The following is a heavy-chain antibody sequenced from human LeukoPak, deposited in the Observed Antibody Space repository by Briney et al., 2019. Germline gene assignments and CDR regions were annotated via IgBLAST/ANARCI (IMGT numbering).Heavy chain of an antibody. CDR1: GGSISSSSYY. CDR3: ARVYYYYMDV. Sequence: SETLSLTCTVSGGSISSSSYYWGWIRQPPGKGPEWIGSIYYSGSTYYNPSLKSRVTISVDTSKNQFSLKLSSVTAADTAVYYCARVYYYYMDVWGKGTTVTVSS. V-gene: IGHV4-39*07. CDR2: IYYSGST. J-gene: IGHJ6*03.